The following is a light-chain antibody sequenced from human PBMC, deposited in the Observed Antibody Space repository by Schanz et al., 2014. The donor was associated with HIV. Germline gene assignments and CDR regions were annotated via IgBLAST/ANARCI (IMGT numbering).Light chain of an antibody. CDR3: NSYTSSSTLV. CDR2: DVS. Sequence: QSALTQPASVSGSPGQSITISCTGTSSDVGGYNYVSWYQQHPGKAPKLMIYDVSNRPSGVSNRFSGSKSGNTASLTISGLQAGDEADYYCNSYTSSSTLVFGGGTKLTVL. CDR1: SSDVGGYNY. J-gene: IGLJ3*02. V-gene: IGLV2-14*01.